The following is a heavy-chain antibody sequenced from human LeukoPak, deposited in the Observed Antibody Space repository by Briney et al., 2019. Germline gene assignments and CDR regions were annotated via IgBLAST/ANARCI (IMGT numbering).Heavy chain of an antibody. J-gene: IGHJ6*02. CDR1: GGTFSSYA. Sequence: SVKVSCKASGGTFSSYAISWVRQAPGQGLEWMGRIIPILGIANYAQKFQGRVTITADKSTSTAYMELSSLRSEDTAVYYCARVPGMVRGRPDYYGMDVWGQGTTVTVSS. D-gene: IGHD3-10*01. CDR3: ARVPGMVRGRPDYYGMDV. CDR2: IIPILGIA. V-gene: IGHV1-69*04.